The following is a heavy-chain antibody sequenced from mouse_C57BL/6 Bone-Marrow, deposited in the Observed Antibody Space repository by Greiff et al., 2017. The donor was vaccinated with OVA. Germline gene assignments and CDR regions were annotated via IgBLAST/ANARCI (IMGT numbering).Heavy chain of an antibody. CDR3: ARYDGSSSHWYFGV. Sequence: VQLQQPGAELVMPGASVKLSCKASGYTFTSYWMHWVKQRPGQGLEWIGEIDPSDSYTNYNQKFKGKSTLTVDKSSSTAYMQLSSLTSEDSAVYYCARYDGSSSHWYFGVWGTGTTVTVSS. D-gene: IGHD1-1*01. V-gene: IGHV1-69*01. CDR1: GYTFTSYW. CDR2: IDPSDSYT. J-gene: IGHJ1*03.